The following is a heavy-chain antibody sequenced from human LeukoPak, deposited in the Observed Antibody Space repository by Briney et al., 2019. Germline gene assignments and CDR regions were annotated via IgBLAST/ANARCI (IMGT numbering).Heavy chain of an antibody. CDR2: ISYDGSNK. Sequence: PGGSLRLSCAASGFTFSSYGMHWVRQAPGKGLEWVAVISYDGSNKYYEDSVKGRFTISRDNSKNTLYLQMNSLRAEDTAVYYCAKGDTAMVNYYYYGMDVWGQGTTVTVSS. D-gene: IGHD5-18*01. V-gene: IGHV3-30*18. J-gene: IGHJ6*02. CDR1: GFTFSSYG. CDR3: AKGDTAMVNYYYYGMDV.